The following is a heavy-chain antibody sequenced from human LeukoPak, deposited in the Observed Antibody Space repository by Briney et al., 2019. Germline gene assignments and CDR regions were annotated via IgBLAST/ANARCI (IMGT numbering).Heavy chain of an antibody. CDR3: ARVIGDYAGDY. Sequence: ASVKVSCKASGYTFTSYYMHWVRQAPGQGLEWMGIINPSGGNTNYAQKFQGRVTMTRDTSTSTVYMELSSLRSEDTAVYYCARVIGDYAGDYWGQGTLVTVSP. CDR1: GYTFTSYY. J-gene: IGHJ4*02. D-gene: IGHD4-17*01. CDR2: INPSGGNT. V-gene: IGHV1-46*01.